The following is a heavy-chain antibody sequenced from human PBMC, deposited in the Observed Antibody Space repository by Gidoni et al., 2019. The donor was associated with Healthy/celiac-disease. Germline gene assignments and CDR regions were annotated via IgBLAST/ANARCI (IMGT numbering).Heavy chain of an antibody. D-gene: IGHD3-10*01. V-gene: IGHV3-23*01. J-gene: IGHJ5*02. CDR3: AKDVTMVRGVIDWFDP. CDR2: ISGSGGST. CDR1: GFTFSRHA. Sequence: EVQLLESGGGLVQPGGSLRLSCAASGFTFSRHAMSWVRQAPGKGLEWVSAISGSGGSTYYADSVKGRFTISRDNSKNTLYLQMNSLRAEDTAVYYCAKDVTMVRGVIDWFDPWGQGTLVTVSS.